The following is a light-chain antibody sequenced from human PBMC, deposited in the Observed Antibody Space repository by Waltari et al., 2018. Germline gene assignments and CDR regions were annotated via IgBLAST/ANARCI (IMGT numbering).Light chain of an antibody. V-gene: IGKV3-20*01. CDR3: QQYLSTALT. CDR2: GVT. J-gene: IGKJ4*01. Sequence: EIVLTQSPGTLSLSPGERATLSCRASQSVSSTYLAWYQQRPGTAPRLLIYGVTSRASGIPDRFSGSGSGTDFTLTISRLEPEDFAVYYCQQYLSTALTFGGGTKVEIK. CDR1: QSVSSTY.